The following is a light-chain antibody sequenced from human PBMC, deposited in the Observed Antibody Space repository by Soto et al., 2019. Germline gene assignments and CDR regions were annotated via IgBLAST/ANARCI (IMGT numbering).Light chain of an antibody. J-gene: IGLJ1*01. CDR3: CSYAGSSFYV. V-gene: IGLV2-23*01. CDR1: SSDVGNYNL. CDR2: EGT. Sequence: QSALTQPASVSGSPGQSITISCTGTSSDVGNYNLVSWYQQHPGKAPKLMIYEGTKRPSGVSNRFSGSKSGNTASLTISGPQAEDEADYYCCSYAGSSFYVIGTGTKLTVL.